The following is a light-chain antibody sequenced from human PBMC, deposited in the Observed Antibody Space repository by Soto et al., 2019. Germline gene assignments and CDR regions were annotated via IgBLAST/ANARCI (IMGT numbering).Light chain of an antibody. CDR1: QSISSW. CDR3: QQYNSYSPT. V-gene: IGKV1-5*01. J-gene: IGKJ1*01. CDR2: DAS. Sequence: DIQMTQSPSTLSTSVGDRGTISCRASQSISSWLAWYQQKPGKAPKLLIYDASSLESGVPSRFRGSGSGTECTLTISRLQPDDFSTYYCQQYNSYSPTFGQGTKVDI.